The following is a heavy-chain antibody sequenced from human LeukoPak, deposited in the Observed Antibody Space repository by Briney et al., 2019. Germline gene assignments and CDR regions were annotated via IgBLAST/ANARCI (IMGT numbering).Heavy chain of an antibody. CDR3: AKDILFGSETHYYYMDV. CDR2: LTGSGSST. Sequence: PGGSLRLSWAAAAFMFNSYAMQWVRQAPGKGLEWVSSLTGSGSSTSYADSVKGRFTIHRDNSKSTLFLQMNSLRAEDTDVYYCAKDILFGSETHYYYMDVWGKGTTVTVSS. V-gene: IGHV3-23*01. CDR1: AFMFNSYA. D-gene: IGHD3-9*01. J-gene: IGHJ6*03.